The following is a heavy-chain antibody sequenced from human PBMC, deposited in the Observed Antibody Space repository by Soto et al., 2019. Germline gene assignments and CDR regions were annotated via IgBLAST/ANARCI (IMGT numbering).Heavy chain of an antibody. V-gene: IGHV2-5*02. Sequence: QITLKESGPTLVKPTQTLTLTCTFSGFSLSTSGVGVGWIRQPPGKALEWLALIYWDDDKRYSPSLKSRLTITKDTTKNHVVLTMTNMDPVDTATYYCAHYFYILVDDAFDIWGQGTMVTVSS. D-gene: IGHD2-8*02. J-gene: IGHJ3*02. CDR3: AHYFYILVDDAFDI. CDR2: IYWDDDK. CDR1: GFSLSTSGVG.